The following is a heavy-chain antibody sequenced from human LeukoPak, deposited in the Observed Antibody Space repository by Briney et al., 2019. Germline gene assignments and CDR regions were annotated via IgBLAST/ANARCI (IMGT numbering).Heavy chain of an antibody. CDR3: AKDPSGVAVYYFQF. V-gene: IGHV3-9*01. CDR1: GFTFDHYA. Sequence: GGSLRLSCAVSGFTFDHYAMHWVWQAPGKGLQWVASISWNSGTIAYGDSVKGRFTISRDNAKNSLYLQMHSLRSDDTAVYYCAKDPSGVAVYYFQFWGQGTLVTVSS. CDR2: ISWNSGTI. J-gene: IGHJ4*02. D-gene: IGHD6-19*01.